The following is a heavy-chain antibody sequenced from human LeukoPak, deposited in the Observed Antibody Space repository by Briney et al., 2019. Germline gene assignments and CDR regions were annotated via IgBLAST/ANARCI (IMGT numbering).Heavy chain of an antibody. D-gene: IGHD3-3*01. V-gene: IGHV4-59*01. CDR3: ARDREHYDFWSGYQNWFDP. CDR1: GGSISSYY. J-gene: IGHJ5*02. Sequence: TSETLSLTCTVSGGSISSYYWSWIRQPPGKGLEWIGYIYYSGSTNYNPSLKSRVTISVDTSKNQFSLKLSSVTAADTAVYYCARDREHYDFWSGYQNWFDPWGQGTLVTVSS. CDR2: IYYSGST.